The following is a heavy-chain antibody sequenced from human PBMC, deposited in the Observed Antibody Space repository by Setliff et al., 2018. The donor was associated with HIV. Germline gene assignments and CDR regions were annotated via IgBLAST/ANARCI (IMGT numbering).Heavy chain of an antibody. V-gene: IGHV4-39*02. Sequence: PSETLSLTCTVSGDSITSTSYYWTWIRQPPGGGLEWIGNVYSGGNSYYNPSLKRRVTLSTDTSKNHFSLELMSVTAADTATYHCATSSGFTLPRSLWFDPWGQGTLVTVSS. CDR3: ATSSGFTLPRSLWFDP. CDR2: VYSGGNS. J-gene: IGHJ5*02. CDR1: GDSITSTSYY. D-gene: IGHD2-15*01.